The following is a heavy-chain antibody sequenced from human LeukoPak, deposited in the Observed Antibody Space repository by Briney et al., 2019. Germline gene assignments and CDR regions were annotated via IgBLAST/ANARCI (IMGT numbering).Heavy chain of an antibody. CDR2: INPNSGVT. Sequence: AAVKVSSMSPGYTLIVYYMHWVRQAPGQRLGRMGWINPNSGVTNYAQKFQGRVTMTRDTSISTAYMELTSLRSDDTAVYYCATTRVTTTRLDYWGQGTLVTVSS. CDR1: GYTLIVYY. V-gene: IGHV1-2*02. J-gene: IGHJ4*02. D-gene: IGHD5-12*01. CDR3: ATTRVTTTRLDY.